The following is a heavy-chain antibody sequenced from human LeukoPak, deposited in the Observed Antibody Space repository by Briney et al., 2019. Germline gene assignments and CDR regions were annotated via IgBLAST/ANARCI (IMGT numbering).Heavy chain of an antibody. CDR2: ISTTSSYI. D-gene: IGHD3-10*01. Sequence: GGSLRLSCAASGFTFSGYSMSWVRQAPGKGLEWVSSISTTSSYIYCADSVKGRFTISRDNAKKSLWLQMDSLRAEDTAVYYCARASLLWFGELPFDPWGQGTLVTVSS. J-gene: IGHJ5*02. CDR3: ARASLLWFGELPFDP. CDR1: GFTFSGYS. V-gene: IGHV3-21*01.